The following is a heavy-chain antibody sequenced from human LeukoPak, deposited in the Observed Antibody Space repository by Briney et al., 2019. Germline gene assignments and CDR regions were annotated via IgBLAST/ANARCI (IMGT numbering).Heavy chain of an antibody. Sequence: SETLSLTCTVSGGSISSTTYYWGWIRQPPGKGLEWIGSIYYNGNTYYNPSLKSRVTIFADTSKDQFSLKLTSVTAADTAVYYCARSTSGLYFWADTWSQGSRVTVSS. V-gene: IGHV4-39*01. CDR2: IYYNGNT. J-gene: IGHJ4*02. D-gene: IGHD1-26*01. CDR3: ARSTSGLYFWADT. CDR1: GGSISSTTYY.